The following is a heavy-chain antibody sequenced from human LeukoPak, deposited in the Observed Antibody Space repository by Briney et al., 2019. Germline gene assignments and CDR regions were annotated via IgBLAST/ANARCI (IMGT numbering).Heavy chain of an antibody. J-gene: IGHJ4*02. D-gene: IGHD2-2*01. CDR2: ISSDGSLE. CDR1: GFTFSSYA. V-gene: IGHV3-30-3*01. Sequence: GGSLRLSCAASGFTFSSYAMHWVRQAPGKGQEWLAVISSDGSLEYYADSVKGRFTISRDNSKYTLYLQMNSLRPEDTAVYYGARDPVPAAARHCDYWGQGTLVTVSS. CDR3: ARDPVPAAARHCDY.